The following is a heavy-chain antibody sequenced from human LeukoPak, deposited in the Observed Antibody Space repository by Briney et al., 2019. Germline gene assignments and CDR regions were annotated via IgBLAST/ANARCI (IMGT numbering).Heavy chain of an antibody. J-gene: IGHJ5*02. D-gene: IGHD3-3*01. CDR2: IYHSEYT. Sequence: PSETLSLTCTVSDVSINSNYCNWYRQPPGKGLEWIGYIYHSEYTKYNPSLKSRVTISVDTSKNQFSLRLSSVTAADTAVYYCARDRGTNYDFWSGPRDWFDPWGQGTLVTVSS. CDR1: DVSINSNY. V-gene: IGHV4-59*01. CDR3: ARDRGTNYDFWSGPRDWFDP.